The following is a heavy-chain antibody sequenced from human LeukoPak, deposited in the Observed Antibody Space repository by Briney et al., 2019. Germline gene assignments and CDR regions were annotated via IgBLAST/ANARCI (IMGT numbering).Heavy chain of an antibody. J-gene: IGHJ2*01. V-gene: IGHV4-59*01. Sequence: SKTLSLTCTVSGGSISPYYWTWIRQSPGKALEWIGYIYYSGRTSYNPSLKSRVTMSVDTSKNQFSLQLSSVTAADTAVYYCARDGNPLNLDVWGRGTLVTVSS. CDR2: IYYSGRT. D-gene: IGHD1-14*01. CDR3: ARDGNPLNLDV. CDR1: GGSISPYY.